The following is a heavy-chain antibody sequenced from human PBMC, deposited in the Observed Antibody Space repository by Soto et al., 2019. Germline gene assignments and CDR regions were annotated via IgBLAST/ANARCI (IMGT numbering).Heavy chain of an antibody. V-gene: IGHV1-3*01. CDR2: INAGNGNT. Sequence: QVQLVQSGAEVKKPGASVKVSCKASGYTFTSYAMHWVRQAPGQRLEWMGWINAGNGNTKYSQKFQGRVTITRDTSASTAYMELSSLRSEDTAVYYCARSGDCSSTSCYFSGWFDPWGQGTLVTVSS. J-gene: IGHJ5*02. CDR3: ARSGDCSSTSCYFSGWFDP. D-gene: IGHD2-2*01. CDR1: GYTFTSYA.